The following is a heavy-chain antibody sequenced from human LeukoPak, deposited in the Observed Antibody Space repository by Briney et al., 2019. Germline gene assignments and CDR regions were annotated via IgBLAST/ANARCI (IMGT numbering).Heavy chain of an antibody. D-gene: IGHD3-9*01. J-gene: IGHJ4*02. CDR3: ARQSPTLRYWRVDPTAGGFDY. CDR1: GGSFSGYY. CDR2: INHSGST. Sequence: PSETLSLTCAVYGGSFSGYYWSWIRQPPGKGLEWIGEINHSGSTNYNPSLKSRVTISVDTSKNQFSLKLSSVTAADTAVYYCARQSPTLRYWRVDPTAGGFDYWGQGTLVTVSS. V-gene: IGHV4-34*01.